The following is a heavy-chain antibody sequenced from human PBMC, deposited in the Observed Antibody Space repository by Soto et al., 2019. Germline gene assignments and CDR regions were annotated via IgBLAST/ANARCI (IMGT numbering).Heavy chain of an antibody. V-gene: IGHV4-39*01. CDR3: ATSQKGYNWNYFDH. D-gene: IGHD1-20*01. CDR2: VFYTGFT. Sequence: SETLSLTCAVSGASISGSYYYWAWLRQSPGKGPEWIGSVFYTGFTSYNPSLESRVSVPVDTSKSQFSLKLSAVTAADTAVYYCATSQKGYNWNYFDHWGQGALVTVSS. CDR1: GASISGSYYY. J-gene: IGHJ4*02.